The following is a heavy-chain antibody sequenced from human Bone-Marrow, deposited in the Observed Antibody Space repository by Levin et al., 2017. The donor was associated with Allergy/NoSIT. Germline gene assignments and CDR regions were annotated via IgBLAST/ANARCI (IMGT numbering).Heavy chain of an antibody. CDR3: ARDLGGPVDTAMGTRIESYYYDGMDV. D-gene: IGHD5-18*01. V-gene: IGHV4-4*02. J-gene: IGHJ6*02. Sequence: SETLSLTCAVSGGSISSSNWWSWVRQPPGKGLEWIGEIYHSGSTNYNPSLKSRVTISVDKSKNQFSLKLSSVTAADTAVYYCARDLGGPVDTAMGTRIESYYYDGMDVWGQGTTVTVSS. CDR1: GGSISSSNW. CDR2: IYHSGST.